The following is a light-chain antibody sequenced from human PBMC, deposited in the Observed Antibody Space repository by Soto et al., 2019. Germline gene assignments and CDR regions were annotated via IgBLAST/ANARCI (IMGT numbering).Light chain of an antibody. CDR3: SSQAGSYTLV. CDR2: DVF. J-gene: IGLJ2*01. Sequence: QSALTQPRSVSGSPGQSVTISCTGTSSDVGGYEYVSWYQQRPGKAPKLIIYDVFKRPLGVPGRFSASKSGNTASLTISGLQAEDEPDYHCSSQAGSYTLVFGGGTKLTVL. CDR1: SSDVGGYEY. V-gene: IGLV2-11*01.